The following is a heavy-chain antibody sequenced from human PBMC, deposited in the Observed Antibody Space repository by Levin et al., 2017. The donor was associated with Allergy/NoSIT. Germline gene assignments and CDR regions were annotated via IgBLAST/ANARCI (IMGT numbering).Heavy chain of an antibody. V-gene: IGHV3-48*01. D-gene: IGHD3-10*01. CDR2: ITSSSGTI. CDR3: ARDLYYGSGSQYYFDY. J-gene: IGHJ4*02. CDR1: GFTFSSYD. Sequence: PSETLSLTCAASGFTFSSYDMNWVRQAPGKGLEWVSYITSSSGTINYADSVKGRFTISRDNAKNSLYLQMNSLIPEDTAVYYCARDLYYGSGSQYYFDYWGQGTLVTVSS.